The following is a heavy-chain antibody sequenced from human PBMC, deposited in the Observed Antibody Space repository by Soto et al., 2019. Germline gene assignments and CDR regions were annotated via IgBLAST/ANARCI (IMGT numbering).Heavy chain of an antibody. D-gene: IGHD3-22*01. Sequence: QVQLQESGPGLVKPSETLSLTCTVSGGSISSYYWSWIRQPPGKGLEWIGYIYYSGSTNYNPSLKSRVTKSVDTSKNQFSLKLSSVTAADTAVYYCARGDYYDSSGYYDLDYWGQGTLVTVSS. CDR3: ARGDYYDSSGYYDLDY. V-gene: IGHV4-59*01. J-gene: IGHJ4*02. CDR2: IYYSGST. CDR1: GGSISSYY.